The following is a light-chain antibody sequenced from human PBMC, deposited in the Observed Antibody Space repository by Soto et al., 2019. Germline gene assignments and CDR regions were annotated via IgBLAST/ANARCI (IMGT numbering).Light chain of an antibody. CDR2: AAS. J-gene: IGKJ2*01. Sequence: DAQMTQSPSSLSASVGDSVTNTCRASQSIGTYLDWYQHKPGKAPKLLIYAASSLQSGVPSRFSGRGSGTDFTLTISSLQPEDFATYYCQESHSTFGQGTKLEIK. CDR1: QSIGTY. V-gene: IGKV1-39*01. CDR3: QESHST.